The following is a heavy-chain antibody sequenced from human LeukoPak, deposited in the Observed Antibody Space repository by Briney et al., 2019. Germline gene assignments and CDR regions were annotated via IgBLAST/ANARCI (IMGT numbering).Heavy chain of an antibody. CDR3: ARVSQDYPAY. J-gene: IGHJ4*02. V-gene: IGHV4-34*01. CDR2: INHSGST. CDR1: GGSFNVYY. Sequence: SETLSLTCVVYGGSFNVYYWSWVRQPPGKGLEWIGEINHSGSTNYNPSLKSRVTISVDTSKNQFSLKLSSVTAADTAVYDCARVSQDYPAYWGQGTLVTVSS.